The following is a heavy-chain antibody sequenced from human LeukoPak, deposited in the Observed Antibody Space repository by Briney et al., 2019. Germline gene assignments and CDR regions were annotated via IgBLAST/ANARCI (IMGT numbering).Heavy chain of an antibody. CDR2: ISGSGGST. CDR3: AKVTTMIVVVPQPVDY. J-gene: IGHJ4*02. V-gene: IGHV3-23*01. D-gene: IGHD3-22*01. Sequence: PGGSLRLPCAASGFTFSSYAMSWVRQAPGKGLEWVSAISGSGGSTYYADSVKGRFTISRDNSKNTLYLQMNSLRAEDTAVYYCAKVTTMIVVVPQPVDYWGQGTLVTVSS. CDR1: GFTFSSYA.